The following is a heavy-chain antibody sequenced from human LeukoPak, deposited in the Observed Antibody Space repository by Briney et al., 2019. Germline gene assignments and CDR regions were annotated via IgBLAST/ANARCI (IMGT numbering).Heavy chain of an antibody. V-gene: IGHV3-43*02. Sequence: GGSLRLSCAASGFTFDDDAMHGVRQAPGKGLEWVSLISGDGGSTYYADSVKGRFTISRDNSKNSLYLQMNSLRTEDTALYYCVKEGGWNDYDGRDVWGQGTTVTVSS. CDR1: GFTFDDDA. J-gene: IGHJ6*02. CDR2: ISGDGGST. CDR3: VKEGGWNDYDGRDV. D-gene: IGHD1-1*01.